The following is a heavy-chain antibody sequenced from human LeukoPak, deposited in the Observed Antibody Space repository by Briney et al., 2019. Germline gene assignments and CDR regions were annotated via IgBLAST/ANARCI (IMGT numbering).Heavy chain of an antibody. CDR2: IYYSGDT. D-gene: IGHD5-24*01. V-gene: IGHV4-59*08. CDR1: GGSINNYY. J-gene: IGHJ4*02. Sequence: SETLSLICTVSGGSINNYYWTWIRQPPGKGLEWIGYIYYSGDTRYNPSLKSRVTISVDTSKNQFSLQVNSVTAADTAVYYCARYGDGYRFAYWGQGTLVTVSS. CDR3: ARYGDGYRFAY.